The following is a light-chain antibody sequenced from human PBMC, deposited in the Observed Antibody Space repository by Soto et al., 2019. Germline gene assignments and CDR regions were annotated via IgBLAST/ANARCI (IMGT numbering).Light chain of an antibody. J-gene: IGKJ2*01. Sequence: EIVLTQSPGTLSLSPGEGASLSCRASQSVRNNYLAWYQQKPGQAPRLLIYGASSRATGIPDRFSGSGSGTDFTLTISRLESGDFAVYYCQRYGSSPPHTFGQGTRLEIK. CDR3: QRYGSSPPHT. CDR1: QSVRNNY. CDR2: GAS. V-gene: IGKV3-20*01.